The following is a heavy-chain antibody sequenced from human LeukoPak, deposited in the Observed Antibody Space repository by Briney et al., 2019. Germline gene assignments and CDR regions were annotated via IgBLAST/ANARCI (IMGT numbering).Heavy chain of an antibody. Sequence: GGSLRLSCAASGFTFADYAMHWVRQAPGKGLEWVSGISWNSGSIGYADSVKGRFTISRDNAKNSLYLQMNSLRAEDTALYYCAKDTDGAAAGTTWGHWGQGTLVTVSS. V-gene: IGHV3-9*01. CDR3: AKDTDGAAAGTTWGH. J-gene: IGHJ4*02. CDR1: GFTFADYA. CDR2: ISWNSGSI. D-gene: IGHD6-13*01.